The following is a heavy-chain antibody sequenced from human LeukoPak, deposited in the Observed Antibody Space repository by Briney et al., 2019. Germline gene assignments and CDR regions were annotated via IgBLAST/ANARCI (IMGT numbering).Heavy chain of an antibody. J-gene: IGHJ4*02. D-gene: IGHD6-19*01. V-gene: IGHV1-2*02. Sequence: ASVKVSCKASGYTFTGYYMHWVRQAPGQGLEWMGWINPNSGGTNYAQKFQGRVTMTRDTSISTAYMELSRLRSDDTAVYYCARDISGWQYNFDYWGQGTLVTVSS. CDR1: GYTFTGYY. CDR3: ARDISGWQYNFDY. CDR2: INPNSGGT.